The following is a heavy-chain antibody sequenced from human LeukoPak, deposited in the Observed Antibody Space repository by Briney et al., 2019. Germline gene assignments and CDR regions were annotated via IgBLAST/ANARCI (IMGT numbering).Heavy chain of an antibody. J-gene: IGHJ4*02. D-gene: IGHD2-21*02. CDR3: ARGGGAFCGGDCYRNFDY. V-gene: IGHV3-66*02. CDR2: IYSGGST. CDR1: GVTVRSDY. Sequence: PGGSLRLSCAACGVTVRSDYMSWVRQAPGKGLEWVSVIYSGGSTYYAASVKGRFTISRDESKNTLSLQMNSLRDEDTAVYYCARGGGAFCGGDCYRNFDYWGPGTLVTVSS.